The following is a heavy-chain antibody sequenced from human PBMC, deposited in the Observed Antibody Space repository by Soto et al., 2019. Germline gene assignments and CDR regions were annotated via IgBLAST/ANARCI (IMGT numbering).Heavy chain of an antibody. V-gene: IGHV1-69*02. CDR3: ARYEVSGTSGWFDP. J-gene: IGHJ5*02. Sequence: QVQLVQSGAEVKKPGSSVKVSCKASGGTFSSYTISWVRQAPGQGLEWMGRIIPILGIANYAKKFQGRVTITGDKSTRTAYMELSSLRSEDTAVYYWARYEVSGTSGWFDPWGQGTLVTVSS. CDR1: GGTFSSYT. CDR2: IIPILGIA. D-gene: IGHD1-1*01.